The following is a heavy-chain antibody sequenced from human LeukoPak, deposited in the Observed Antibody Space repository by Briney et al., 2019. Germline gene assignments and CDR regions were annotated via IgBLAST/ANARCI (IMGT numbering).Heavy chain of an antibody. CDR2: INPSGGST. J-gene: IGHJ4*02. CDR3: ARDPQSSGRDCYFDY. CDR1: GYTFTNYY. V-gene: IGHV1-46*01. D-gene: IGHD6-19*01. Sequence: ASVKVSCKASGYTFTNYYMHWVRQAPGQGLEWMGIINPSGGSTSYAQKFQGRVTMTGDMSTSTVYMELSSLRSEDTAVYFCARDPQSSGRDCYFDYWGQGTLVTVSS.